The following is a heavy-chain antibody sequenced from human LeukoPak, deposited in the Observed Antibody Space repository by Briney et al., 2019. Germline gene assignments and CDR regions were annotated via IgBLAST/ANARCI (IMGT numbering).Heavy chain of an antibody. CDR3: ARDRRYGSGSGTFDY. D-gene: IGHD3-10*01. CDR1: GLTFSSDG. V-gene: IGHV3-33*01. Sequence: PGGSLRLSCAASGLTFSSDGMHWVRRGPGKGLEWVAVIWYDGRNNYYADSVKGRFTISRDNSKNTLYLQMNSLRAEDTAVYYCARDRRYGSGSGTFDYWGQGTLVTVSS. J-gene: IGHJ4*02. CDR2: IWYDGRNN.